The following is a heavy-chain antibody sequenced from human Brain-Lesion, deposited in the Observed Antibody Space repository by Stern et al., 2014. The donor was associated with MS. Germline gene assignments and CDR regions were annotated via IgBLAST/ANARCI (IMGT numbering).Heavy chain of an antibody. Sequence: QVQLQESGSGLVKPSQSLTLTCRVSGYSITSAAFSWTWIRQAQGKGLEWIGYMDYGGSPLYNPSLRSRVNTTGYTSTHPFSLRLTSVPPADTAVYYCARGRSRVHPPLDPWGQGTLVTVSS. CDR3: ARGRSRVHPPLDP. CDR2: MDYGGSP. D-gene: IGHD2-2*01. J-gene: IGHJ5*02. CDR1: GYSITSAAFS. V-gene: IGHV4-30-2*01.